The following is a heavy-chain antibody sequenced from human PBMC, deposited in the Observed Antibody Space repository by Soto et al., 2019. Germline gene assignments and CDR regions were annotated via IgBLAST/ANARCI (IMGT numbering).Heavy chain of an antibody. D-gene: IGHD2-2*01. CDR2: INHSGST. V-gene: IGHV4-34*01. J-gene: IGHJ5*02. CDR1: VGSFSGYY. CDR3: ARDEHCSSTSCYGTPAAYNWFDP. Sequence: SETLSLTFAVYVGSFSGYYWSWIRQPPGKRLEWIGEINHSGSTIYNPSLKSRVTISLDTSKNQFSLKLSSVTAADTAVYYCARDEHCSSTSCYGTPAAYNWFDPWGQRTLVTVSA.